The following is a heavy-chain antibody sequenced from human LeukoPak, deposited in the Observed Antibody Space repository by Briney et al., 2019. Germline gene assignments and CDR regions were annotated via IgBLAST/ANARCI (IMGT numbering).Heavy chain of an antibody. V-gene: IGHV3-23*01. CDR3: AKDLRRDSGSGSYCPN. CDR2: ISGSGGST. D-gene: IGHD3-10*01. J-gene: IGHJ4*02. CDR1: GFTFSSYA. Sequence: KTGGSLRLSCAASGFTFSSYAMSWVRQAPGKGLEWVSAISGSGGSTYYADSVKGRFTISRDNSKNTLYLQMNSLRAEDTAVYYCAKDLRRDSGSGSYCPNGGQGTLVTVSS.